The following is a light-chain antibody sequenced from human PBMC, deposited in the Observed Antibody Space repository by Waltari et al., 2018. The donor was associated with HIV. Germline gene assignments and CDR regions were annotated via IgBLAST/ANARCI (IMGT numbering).Light chain of an antibody. CDR2: DVT. V-gene: IGLV2-11*01. J-gene: IGLJ3*02. CDR1: SSDVGGYKY. Sequence: QSALTQPRSVSGSPGQSISISCTGTSSDVGGYKYGTWYQQYPGEVPKLMIYDVTNRPSGVPDRFSGSKSGNTASLTISGLQAEDEADYYCCSYAGVYTRWVFGGGTKLTVL. CDR3: CSYAGVYTRWV.